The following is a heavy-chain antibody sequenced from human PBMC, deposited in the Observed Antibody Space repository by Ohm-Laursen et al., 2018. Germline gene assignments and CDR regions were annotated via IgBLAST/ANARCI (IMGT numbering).Heavy chain of an antibody. CDR2: FDPEDGET. CDR3: ATDLRWYNWFDP. Sequence: ASVKASCNVSGYTLTELSMHWVRQAPGKGLEWMGGFDPEDGETIYAQKFQGRVTMTEDTSTDTAYMELSSLRSEDTAVYYCATDLRWYNWFDPWGQGTLVTVSS. J-gene: IGHJ5*02. D-gene: IGHD2-15*01. V-gene: IGHV1-24*01. CDR1: GYTLTELS.